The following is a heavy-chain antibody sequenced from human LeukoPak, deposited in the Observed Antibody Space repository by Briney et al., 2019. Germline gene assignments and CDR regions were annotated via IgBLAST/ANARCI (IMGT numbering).Heavy chain of an antibody. CDR1: GGSISSYY. J-gene: IGHJ5*02. D-gene: IGHD1-26*01. CDR2: IYTSGST. Sequence: SETLSLTCTVSGGSISSYYWSWIRQPAGKGLEWIGRIYTSGSTNYNPSLKSQVTMSVDTSKNQFSLKLSSVTAADTAVYYCARDLPWELLRNADYNWFDPWGQGTLVTVSS. V-gene: IGHV4-4*07. CDR3: ARDLPWELLRNADYNWFDP.